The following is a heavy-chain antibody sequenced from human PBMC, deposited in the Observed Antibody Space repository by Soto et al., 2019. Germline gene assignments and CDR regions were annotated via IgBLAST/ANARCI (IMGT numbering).Heavy chain of an antibody. CDR1: GFVFKDSS. Sequence: EVLLVESGGGVVQPGGSLKLSCAASGFVFKDSSIHWVRQAPGKGLEWVGRIRDRAYNYATAYTASVKGRFTISRDDSNNTAYLQMTSLKTEDTAIYYCTRLISAAQDYWGQGTLVTVSS. D-gene: IGHD3-10*01. J-gene: IGHJ4*02. V-gene: IGHV3-73*01. CDR3: TRLISAAQDY. CDR2: IRDRAYNYAT.